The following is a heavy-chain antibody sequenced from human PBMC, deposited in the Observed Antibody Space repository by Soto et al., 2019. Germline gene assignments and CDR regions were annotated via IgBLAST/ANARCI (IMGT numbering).Heavy chain of an antibody. CDR2: IYYSGST. D-gene: IGHD6-19*01. CDR1: GGSISSSSYY. CDR3: ATTTGYSSGWYPNTLFDY. J-gene: IGHJ4*02. V-gene: IGHV4-39*01. Sequence: PSETLSLTCTVSGGSISSSSYYWGWIRQPPGKGLEWIGSIYYSGSTYYNPSLKSRVTISVDTSKNQFSLKLSSVTAADTAVYYCATTTGYSSGWYPNTLFDYWGAGTLLTVSS.